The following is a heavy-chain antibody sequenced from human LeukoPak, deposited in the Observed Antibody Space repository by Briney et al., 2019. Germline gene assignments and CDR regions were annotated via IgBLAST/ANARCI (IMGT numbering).Heavy chain of an antibody. J-gene: IGHJ4*02. Sequence: GSLRLSCAASGFTFSSYAMNWARQAPGKGLEWVSTITGSGGDTYYADSVKGRFTISRDNAKDSLYLQMNSLRAEDTAVYYCACYTAMEAIDYWGQGTLVTVSS. CDR1: GFTFSSYA. CDR3: ACYTAMEAIDY. D-gene: IGHD5-18*01. V-gene: IGHV3-23*01. CDR2: ITGSGGDT.